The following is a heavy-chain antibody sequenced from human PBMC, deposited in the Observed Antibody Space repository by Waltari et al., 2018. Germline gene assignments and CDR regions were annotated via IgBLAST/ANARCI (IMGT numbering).Heavy chain of an antibody. D-gene: IGHD6-19*01. CDR3: ARPSGWPVHDAFDI. CDR1: GGSISSSSYY. V-gene: IGHV4-39*01. J-gene: IGHJ3*02. Sequence: QLQLQESGPGLVKPSETLSLTCTVSGGSISSSSYYWGWIRQPPGKGLEWIGSIYYSGSTYYNPALRSRFTISVDTSKNQFSLKLSSVTAADTAVYYCARPSGWPVHDAFDIWGQGTMVTVSS. CDR2: IYYSGST.